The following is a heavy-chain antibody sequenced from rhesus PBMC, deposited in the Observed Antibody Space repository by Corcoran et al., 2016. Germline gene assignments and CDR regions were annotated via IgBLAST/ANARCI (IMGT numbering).Heavy chain of an antibody. V-gene: IGHV4-106*01. CDR1: VGSISDYYY. CDR2: IYGSGGGT. D-gene: IGHD3-16*01. CDR3: SRGASLWDYSGSYSWDY. Sequence: VQLQESGPGLVKPSETLSLTCAVSVGSISDYYYWSWLRQPPGKGLDGIGYIYGSGGGTNYNPSLKNRVTISIDTSKNQFSLKLSSVTAADKDGYYWSRGASLWDYSGSYSWDYWGQGVLVTVSS. J-gene: IGHJ4*01.